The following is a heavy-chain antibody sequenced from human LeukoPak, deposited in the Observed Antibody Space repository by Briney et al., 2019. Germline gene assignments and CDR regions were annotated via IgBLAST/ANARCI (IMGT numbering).Heavy chain of an antibody. Sequence: GGSLRLSCAASGFTFSSYSMNWVRQAPGKGLEWVSSISSSSSYIYYADSVKGRFTIPRDNAKNSLYLQMNSLRAEDTAVYYCARFDSSSWFDPWGQGTLVTVSS. CDR3: ARFDSSSWFDP. J-gene: IGHJ5*02. D-gene: IGHD6-13*01. V-gene: IGHV3-21*01. CDR1: GFTFSSYS. CDR2: ISSSSSYI.